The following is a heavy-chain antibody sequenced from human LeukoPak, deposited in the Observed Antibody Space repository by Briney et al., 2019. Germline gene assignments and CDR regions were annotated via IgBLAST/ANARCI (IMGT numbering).Heavy chain of an antibody. Sequence: GGSLRLSCTVSGFTVSSNSMSWVRQASGKGLEGVSFIYSAGSTHYSDAVKGRFTISIDNSKNTLYLQMNSLRAEDTAVYYCARRAGAYTHPYDYWGQGTLVTVSS. J-gene: IGHJ4*02. CDR1: GFTVSSNS. D-gene: IGHD3-16*01. CDR3: ARRAGAYTHPYDY. V-gene: IGHV3-53*01. CDR2: IYSAGST.